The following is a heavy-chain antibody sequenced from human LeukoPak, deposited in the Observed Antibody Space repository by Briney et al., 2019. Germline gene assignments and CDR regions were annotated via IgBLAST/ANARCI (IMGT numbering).Heavy chain of an antibody. CDR2: ISAYNGNT. J-gene: IGHJ4*02. D-gene: IGHD3-10*01. CDR1: GYTFTNYG. CDR3: ARAIAVTMVRGVIITFPDY. Sequence: ASVKVSCKASGYTFTNYGISWVRQAPGQGLEWMGWISAYNGNTNYAQQLQGRVTMTTDTSTSTAYMELRSLRSDDTAVYYCARAIAVTMVRGVIITFPDYWGQGTLVTVSS. V-gene: IGHV1-18*01.